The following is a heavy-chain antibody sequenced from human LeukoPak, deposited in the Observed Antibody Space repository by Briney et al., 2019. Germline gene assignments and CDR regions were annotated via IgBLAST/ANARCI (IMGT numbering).Heavy chain of an antibody. V-gene: IGHV4-30-4*08. Sequence: SQTLSLTCTVSGGSISSGDYYWRWIRQPPGKGLEWIGYIYYSGSTNYNPSLKSRVTISVDTSKNQFSLKLSSVTAADTAVYYCARLVVPAAASWFDPWGQGTLVTVSS. CDR1: GGSISSGDYY. CDR2: IYYSGST. D-gene: IGHD2-2*01. J-gene: IGHJ5*02. CDR3: ARLVVPAAASWFDP.